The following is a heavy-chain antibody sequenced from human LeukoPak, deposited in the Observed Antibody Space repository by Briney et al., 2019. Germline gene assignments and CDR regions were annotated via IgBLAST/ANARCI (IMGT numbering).Heavy chain of an antibody. CDR2: ISYDGSNK. V-gene: IGHV3-30-3*01. Sequence: PGGSLRLSCAASGFTFSSYVMHWVRQAPGKGLEWVSVISYDGSNKYYADSVKGRFTISRDNSKNTLYLQMNSLRAEDTAVYYCARVSPGGPGYGMDVWGQGTTVTVSS. CDR3: ARVSPGGPGYGMDV. D-gene: IGHD2/OR15-2a*01. J-gene: IGHJ6*02. CDR1: GFTFSSYV.